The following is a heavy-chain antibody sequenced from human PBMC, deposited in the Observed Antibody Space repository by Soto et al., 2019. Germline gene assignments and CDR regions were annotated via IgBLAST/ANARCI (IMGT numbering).Heavy chain of an antibody. V-gene: IGHV3-23*01. Sequence: EVQLLESGGGLVQPGGSLRLSCAASGFTFSSYAMSWVRQAPGKGLDWVSAISGSGGSTYYADSVKGRFTISRDNSKNTVYMQMNSLRAEDTAVYYCAKASGWFGEFDYWGQGTLVTVSS. J-gene: IGHJ4*02. CDR1: GFTFSSYA. CDR2: ISGSGGST. CDR3: AKASGWFGEFDY. D-gene: IGHD3-10*01.